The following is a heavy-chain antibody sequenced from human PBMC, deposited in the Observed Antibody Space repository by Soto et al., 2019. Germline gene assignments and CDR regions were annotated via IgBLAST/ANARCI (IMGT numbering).Heavy chain of an antibody. CDR3: ARDDLTRTALDI. Sequence: SETLSLTCTVSGDSVTSGTYYWNWIRQPPGKGLEWIGYIYHSGRTHYNPSLKSRVTISIDTFKNHFSLELNSVTAADTAVYYCARDDLTRTALDIWGQGTMVTVSS. CDR1: GDSVTSGTYY. J-gene: IGHJ3*02. V-gene: IGHV4-61*01. CDR2: IYHSGRT.